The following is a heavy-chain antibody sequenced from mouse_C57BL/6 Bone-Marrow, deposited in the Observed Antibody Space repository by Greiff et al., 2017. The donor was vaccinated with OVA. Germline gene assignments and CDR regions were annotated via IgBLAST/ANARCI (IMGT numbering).Heavy chain of an antibody. CDR1: GFTFSSYA. Sequence: DVKLQESGGDLVKPGGSLKLSCAASGFTFSSYAMSWVRQTPEKRLEWVATISDGGSYTYYPDNVKGRFTISRDNAKNNLYLQMSHLKSEDTAMYYCARDEDDYPFAYWGQGTLVTVSA. D-gene: IGHD2-4*01. J-gene: IGHJ3*01. CDR2: ISDGGSYT. V-gene: IGHV5-4*01. CDR3: ARDEDDYPFAY.